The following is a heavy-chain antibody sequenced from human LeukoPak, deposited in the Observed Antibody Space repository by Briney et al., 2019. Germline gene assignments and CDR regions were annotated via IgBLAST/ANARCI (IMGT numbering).Heavy chain of an antibody. CDR2: ISSSGSTI. CDR3: AELGITMIGGV. CDR1: GFTFSSYA. D-gene: IGHD3-10*02. J-gene: IGHJ6*04. Sequence: GGSLRLSCAASGFTFSSYAMSWVRQAPGKGLEWVSYISSSGSTIYYADSVKGRFTISRDNAKNSLYLQMNSLRAEDTAIYYCAELGITMIGGVWGKGTTVTISS. V-gene: IGHV3-48*03.